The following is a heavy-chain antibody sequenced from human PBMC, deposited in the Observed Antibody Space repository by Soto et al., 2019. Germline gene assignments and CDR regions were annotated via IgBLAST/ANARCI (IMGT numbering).Heavy chain of an antibody. D-gene: IGHD5-12*01. CDR2: IWYDGSNK. V-gene: IGHV3-33*01. CDR3: ARAGGYNSGRMDV. Sequence: QVQLVESGGGVVQPGRSLRLSCAASGFTFSSYGMHWVRQAPGKGLEWVAVIWYDGSNKYDADSVKGRFTISRDNSKNTLYLQMNSLRAEDTAVYYCARAGGYNSGRMDVWGQGTTVTVSS. CDR1: GFTFSSYG. J-gene: IGHJ6*02.